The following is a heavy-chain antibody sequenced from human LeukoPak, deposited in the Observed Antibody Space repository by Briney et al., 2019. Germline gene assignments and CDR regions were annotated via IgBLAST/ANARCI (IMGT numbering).Heavy chain of an antibody. V-gene: IGHV4-34*01. CDR2: INHSGST. CDR3: ARGRLAARFFDY. Sequence: SETLSLTCAVYGGSFSGYYWSWIRQPPGKGLEWIGEINHSGSTNYNPSLKSRVTISVDTSKNQFSLKLSSVTAADTAVYYCARGRLAARFFDYWGQGTLATVSS. CDR1: GGSFSGYY. D-gene: IGHD6-6*01. J-gene: IGHJ4*02.